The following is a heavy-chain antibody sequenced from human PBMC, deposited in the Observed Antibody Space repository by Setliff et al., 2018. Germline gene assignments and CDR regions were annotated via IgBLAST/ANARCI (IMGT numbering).Heavy chain of an antibody. Sequence: PSETLSLTCTVSGGSVSTYYRTWIRQPPGKGLEWIGFVYNSGSTTYNPSLKSRVTISLDTSKNQFSLQLSSVTAADTAVYYCARDGLGAFSLRSMDVWGKGTTVTVSS. V-gene: IGHV4-59*02. J-gene: IGHJ6*04. CDR2: VYNSGST. D-gene: IGHD3-3*02. CDR1: GGSVSTYY. CDR3: ARDGLGAFSLRSMDV.